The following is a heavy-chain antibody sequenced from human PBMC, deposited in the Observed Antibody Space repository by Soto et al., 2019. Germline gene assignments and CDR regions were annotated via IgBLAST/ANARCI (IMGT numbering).Heavy chain of an antibody. V-gene: IGHV4-34*01. CDR2: INHSGST. J-gene: IGHJ4*02. D-gene: IGHD6-19*01. CDR1: GGSFSGYY. CDR3: ARGLSIAVAGTMGY. Sequence: QVQLQQWGAGLLKPSETLSLTCAVYGGSFSGYYWSWIRQPPGKGLEWIGEINHSGSTNYNPSLKIRVTISVDTSKNQFSLKLSSVTAADTAVYYCARGLSIAVAGTMGYWGQGTLVTVSS.